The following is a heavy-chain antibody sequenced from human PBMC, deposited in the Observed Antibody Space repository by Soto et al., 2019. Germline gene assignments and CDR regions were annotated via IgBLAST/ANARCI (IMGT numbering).Heavy chain of an antibody. Sequence: QVQLVQSGAEVKKPGSSVKVSCKASGGTFSSYAISWVRQAPGQGLEWMGGIIPIFGTANYAQKFQGRVTMXXDXSEXTAYMELSSLRSEDTAVYYCARVPVSDFWSGGPPGWGQGTLVTVSS. J-gene: IGHJ4*02. D-gene: IGHD3-3*01. CDR3: ARVPVSDFWSGGPPG. V-gene: IGHV1-69*12. CDR1: GGTFSSYA. CDR2: IIPIFGTA.